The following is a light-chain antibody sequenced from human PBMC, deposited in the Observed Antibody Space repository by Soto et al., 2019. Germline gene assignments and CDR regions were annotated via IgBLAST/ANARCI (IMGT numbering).Light chain of an antibody. CDR1: QTVSSIF. V-gene: IGKV3-20*01. Sequence: EIVLTQSPGTLSLSPGERATLSCRASQTVSSIFLAWYQQKPGQAPRLLIYAASTRATGIPDRVSGSGSGTDFTLTIRRLEPEDFAMYYCQQYESSRTFGQGTKVEMK. CDR3: QQYESSRT. CDR2: AAS. J-gene: IGKJ1*01.